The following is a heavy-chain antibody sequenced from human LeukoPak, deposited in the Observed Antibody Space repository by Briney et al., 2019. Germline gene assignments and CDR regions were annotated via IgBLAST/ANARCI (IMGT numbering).Heavy chain of an antibody. CDR2: ISYSGST. D-gene: IGHD3-22*01. Sequence: PSQTLSLTCTVSGGSISSGGYFWTWIRQHPGKGLEWIGYISYSGSTYYNPSLKSRVTISVDTSKNQFSLKLSSVTAADTAVYYCARESGDSSGYTFDYWGQGTLVTVSS. V-gene: IGHV4-31*03. CDR3: ARESGDSSGYTFDY. CDR1: GGSISSGGYF. J-gene: IGHJ4*02.